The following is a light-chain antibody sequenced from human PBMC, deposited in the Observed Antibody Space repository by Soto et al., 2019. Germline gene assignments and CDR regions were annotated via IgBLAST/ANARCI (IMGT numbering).Light chain of an antibody. CDR1: LSLLHSNGFNY. J-gene: IGKJ2*01. V-gene: IGKV2-28*01. Sequence: DLVMTQSPLSLPVTPGEPASISCRSTLSLLHSNGFNYLNWYLQKPGQSPQLVIYLGSNRASGVPDRFSGSGSGTDFTLKISRVEADDVGLYYCMQALQTPYTFGQGTKLEIK. CDR2: LGS. CDR3: MQALQTPYT.